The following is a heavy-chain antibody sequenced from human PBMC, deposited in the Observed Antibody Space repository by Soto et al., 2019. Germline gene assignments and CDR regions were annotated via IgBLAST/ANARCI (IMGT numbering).Heavy chain of an antibody. V-gene: IGHV4-39*01. Sequence: QLQLQESGPGLVKPSETLSLTCTVSGGSVSSSFYYWGWIRQPPGKGLEWIGSIYHSGSTYHNPSLKSRVTISVDTSKNQFSLKLSSVTAADTAVYYCARHAYDSSGYWGGRFDYWGQGTLVTVSS. J-gene: IGHJ4*02. D-gene: IGHD3-22*01. CDR1: GGSVSSSFYY. CDR3: ARHAYDSSGYWGGRFDY. CDR2: IYHSGST.